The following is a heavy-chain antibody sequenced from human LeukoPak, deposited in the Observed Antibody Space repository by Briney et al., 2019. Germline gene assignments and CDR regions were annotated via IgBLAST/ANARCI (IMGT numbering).Heavy chain of an antibody. CDR3: ARSPLSGWNEYFDY. D-gene: IGHD6-19*01. V-gene: IGHV3-66*01. J-gene: IGHJ4*02. CDR2: IYSGGST. Sequence: GGSLRLSCAASGFTVSSNYMSWVRQAPGKGLEWVSVIYSGGSTYYADSVKGRFTISRDNSKNTLYLQMNSLRAEDTAVYYCARSPLSGWNEYFDYWGQGTLVTVSS. CDR1: GFTVSSNY.